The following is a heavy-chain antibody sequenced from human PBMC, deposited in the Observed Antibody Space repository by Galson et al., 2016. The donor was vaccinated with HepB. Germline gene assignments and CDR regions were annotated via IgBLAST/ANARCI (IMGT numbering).Heavy chain of an antibody. Sequence: AISGDSVSSNSAGWNWIRQSPSRGLEWLGRTFYRSNWQNDYAESVKSRVTINPDTSKNQFSLQLNSVTPEDTAVYYCARGYLLGRGFGWWGQGTLVTVSS. CDR1: GDSVSSNSAG. D-gene: IGHD7-27*01. CDR2: TFYRSNWQN. V-gene: IGHV6-1*01. CDR3: ARGYLLGRGFGW. J-gene: IGHJ1*01.